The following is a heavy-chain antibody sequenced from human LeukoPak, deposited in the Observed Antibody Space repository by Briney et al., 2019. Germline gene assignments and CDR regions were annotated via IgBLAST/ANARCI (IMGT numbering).Heavy chain of an antibody. J-gene: IGHJ4*02. CDR2: IYYSGST. V-gene: IGHV4-31*11. D-gene: IGHD1-7*01. CDR1: GGSFSGYY. CDR3: ARVNWNYAVDY. Sequence: SETLSLTCAVYGGSFSGYYWTWIRQHPGKGLEWIGYIYYSGSTYYNPSLKSRVTISVDTSKNQFSLKLSSVTAADTAVYYCARVNWNYAVDYWGQGTLVTVSS.